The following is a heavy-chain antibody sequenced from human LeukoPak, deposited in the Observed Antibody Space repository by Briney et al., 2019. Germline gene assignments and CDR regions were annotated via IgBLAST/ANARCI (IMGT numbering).Heavy chain of an antibody. CDR3: ARDGGGEYYFDY. Sequence: SETLSLTCTVSGDSISSYYWSWIRQPPGKGLEWIGYIYYSGSTNYNPSLKSRVTISVDTSKNQFSLKLSSVTAADTAVYYCARDGGGEYYFDYWGQGTLVTVSS. D-gene: IGHD3-16*01. CDR1: GDSISSYY. CDR2: IYYSGST. J-gene: IGHJ4*02. V-gene: IGHV4-59*01.